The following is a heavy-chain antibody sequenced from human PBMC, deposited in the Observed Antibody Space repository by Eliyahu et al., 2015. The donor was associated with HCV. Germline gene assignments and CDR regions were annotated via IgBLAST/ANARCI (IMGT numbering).Heavy chain of an antibody. CDR2: IKSKTDGGTT. V-gene: IGHV3-15*01. Sequence: GLEWVGRIKSKTDGGTTDYAAPVKGRFTISRDDSKNTLYLQMNSLKTEDTAVYYCTTTADAYDFWSGYYYYYYYGMDVWGQGTTVTVSS. D-gene: IGHD3-3*01. CDR3: TTTADAYDFWSGYYYYYYYGMDV. J-gene: IGHJ6*02.